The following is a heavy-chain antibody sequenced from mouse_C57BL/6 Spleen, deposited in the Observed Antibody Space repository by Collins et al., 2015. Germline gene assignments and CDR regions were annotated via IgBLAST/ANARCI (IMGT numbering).Heavy chain of an antibody. J-gene: IGHJ4*01. Sequence: VQLQQSGAELVRSGASVKLSCTASGFNIKDYYMHWVKQRPEQGLEWIGWIDPENGDTEYAPKFQGKATMTADTSSNTAYLQLSSLTSEDSAVYYCARYYGNYYAMDYWGQGTSVTVSS. D-gene: IGHD2-1*01. V-gene: IGHV14-4*02. CDR2: IDPENGDT. CDR3: ARYYGNYYAMDY. CDR1: GFNIKDYY.